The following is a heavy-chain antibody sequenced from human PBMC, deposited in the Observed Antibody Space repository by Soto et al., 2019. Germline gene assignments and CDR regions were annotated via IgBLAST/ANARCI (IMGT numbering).Heavy chain of an antibody. Sequence: ASVKVSCKASGYTFTSYGISWVRQAPGQGLERMGWISAYNGNTNYAQKLQGRVTMTTDTSTSTAYMELRSLRSDDTAVYYCAADRPSYYDFWSGSYYYGMDVWGQGTTVTVSS. V-gene: IGHV1-18*01. D-gene: IGHD3-3*01. J-gene: IGHJ6*02. CDR1: GYTFTSYG. CDR3: AADRPSYYDFWSGSYYYGMDV. CDR2: ISAYNGNT.